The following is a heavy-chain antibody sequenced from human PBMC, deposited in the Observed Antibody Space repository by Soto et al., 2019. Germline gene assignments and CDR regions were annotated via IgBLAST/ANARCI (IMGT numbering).Heavy chain of an antibody. CDR2: ISAYNTNT. J-gene: IGHJ4*02. CDR1: GYTFTSYH. CDR3: ARDPPPADY. Sequence: QVQLVQSGAEVKKPGASVKVSCKTSGYTFTSYHISWVRQAPGQGLEWMGWISAYNTNTNYAQKIQGRVTMTTDTLTSPAYMELRSLCSDDTAVYYCARDPPPADYWGPGTLVTVSS. V-gene: IGHV1-18*01.